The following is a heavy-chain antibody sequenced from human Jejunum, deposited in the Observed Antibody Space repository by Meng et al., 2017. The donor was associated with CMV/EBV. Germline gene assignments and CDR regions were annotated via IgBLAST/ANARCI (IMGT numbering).Heavy chain of an antibody. J-gene: IGHJ4*02. D-gene: IGHD1-26*01. Sequence: VHLLGWGQGRVKPSETPSLTYTSSGGYISNHYWSWIPKSAGKGLEWIGRFSSSDTYNYHPSLTSQFTMSLDTSKNQFSLNLSSVNAAATAIYYCASGPGASKREGFDYWGLGTLVTVSS. V-gene: IGHV4-4*07. CDR1: GGYISNHY. CDR3: ASGPGASKREGFDY. CDR2: FSSSDTY.